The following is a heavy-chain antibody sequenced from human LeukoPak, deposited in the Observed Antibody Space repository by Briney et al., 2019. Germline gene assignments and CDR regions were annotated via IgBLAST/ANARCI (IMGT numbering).Heavy chain of an antibody. Sequence: GGSLRLSCAASGFTFSSYWMHWVRQAPGKGLVWVSRINSDGSSTSYADSVKGRFPISRDNAKNTLYLQMNSLRAEDTAVYYCVRDGRYYYGMDVWGQGTTVTVSS. D-gene: IGHD1-26*01. CDR2: INSDGSST. CDR1: GFTFSSYW. J-gene: IGHJ6*02. V-gene: IGHV3-74*01. CDR3: VRDGRYYYGMDV.